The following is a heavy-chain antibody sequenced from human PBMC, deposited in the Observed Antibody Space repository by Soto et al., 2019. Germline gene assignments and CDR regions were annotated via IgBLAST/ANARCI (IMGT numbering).Heavy chain of an antibody. J-gene: IGHJ4*02. D-gene: IGHD5-12*01. CDR3: AKDRLRGLPGYNLYYFDY. CDR1: GFTVSSYA. Sequence: PGESLKISWAASGFTVSSYAMSWVLQAPGKGLEWVSAISGSGGSTYFADAVKGRLAISRDNSKNTLYLQMKSLRAEDTAVYNCAKDRLRGLPGYNLYYFDYWGQGTLVTVSS. CDR2: ISGSGGST. V-gene: IGHV3-23*01.